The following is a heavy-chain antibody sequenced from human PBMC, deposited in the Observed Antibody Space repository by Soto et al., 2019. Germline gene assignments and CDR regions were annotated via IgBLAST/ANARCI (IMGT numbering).Heavy chain of an antibody. Sequence: EVQLVESGGGLVQPGRSLRFSCAASGFTFDDYAMHWVRQAPGKGLEWVSGISWNSGSIGYADSVKGRFTISRDNAKNSLYLQMNSLRAEDTALYYCAKEGAYSNYFNWFDPWGQGTLVTVSS. J-gene: IGHJ5*02. V-gene: IGHV3-9*01. CDR1: GFTFDDYA. D-gene: IGHD4-4*01. CDR2: ISWNSGSI. CDR3: AKEGAYSNYFNWFDP.